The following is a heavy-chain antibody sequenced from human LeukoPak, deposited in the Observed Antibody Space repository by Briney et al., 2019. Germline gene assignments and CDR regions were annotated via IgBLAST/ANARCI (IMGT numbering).Heavy chain of an antibody. V-gene: IGHV1-2*02. CDR2: IDPNSGGT. D-gene: IGHD7-27*01. Sequence: ASVKVSCKASGYTFTGYYMHWVRQAPGQGPEWMGWIDPNSGGTNYAQKFQGRVTMTRDTSISTAYMELSRLRSDDTAVYYCARDLPYGWGSPDAFDIWGQGTMVVVSS. CDR3: ARDLPYGWGSPDAFDI. CDR1: GYTFTGYY. J-gene: IGHJ3*02.